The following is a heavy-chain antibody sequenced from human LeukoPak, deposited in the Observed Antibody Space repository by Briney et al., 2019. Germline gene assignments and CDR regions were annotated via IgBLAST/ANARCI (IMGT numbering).Heavy chain of an antibody. CDR3: TRVTRNSGWFFDY. V-gene: IGHV4-38-2*01. Sequence: SETLSLTCAVSGYSISGGYFWGWIRQPPGMGLEWIGSTAHRGNTYYNPSLKGRVSISTDGSKNQFSLSLTSVTAADTATYYCTRVTRNSGWFFDYWGPGTLATVHS. CDR2: TAHRGNT. D-gene: IGHD6-19*01. CDR1: GYSISGGYF. J-gene: IGHJ4*02.